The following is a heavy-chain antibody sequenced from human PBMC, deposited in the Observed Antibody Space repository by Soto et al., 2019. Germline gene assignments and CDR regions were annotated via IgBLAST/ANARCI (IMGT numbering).Heavy chain of an antibody. Sequence: PGGSLRLSCQASGFNFDNYGMHWVRQAPGKGLEWVAVITYDGSNKYYTDSVKGRFTICRDNSKNTLSLHLNTLKPEDTAVYHCAKDRVGGTFYTPLGFWGQGTLVTVSS. CDR2: ITYDGSNK. CDR3: AKDRVGGTFYTPLGF. D-gene: IGHD1-7*01. CDR1: GFNFDNYG. J-gene: IGHJ4*02. V-gene: IGHV3-30*18.